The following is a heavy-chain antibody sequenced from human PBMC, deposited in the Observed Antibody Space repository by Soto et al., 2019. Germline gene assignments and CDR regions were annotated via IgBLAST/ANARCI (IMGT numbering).Heavy chain of an antibody. CDR3: AKDLSRTWGVIVYDMDG. V-gene: IGHV3-23*01. CDR2: ISGSGGST. D-gene: IGHD3-10*01. J-gene: IGHJ6*03. Sequence: LGGSLGLSCAASGFTFSSYAMSWVRQAPGKGLEWVSAISGSGGSTYYADSVKGRFTISRDNSKNTLYLQMNSMRAEDTAVYYCAKDLSRTWGVIVYDMDGRGKGPTVT. CDR1: GFTFSSYA.